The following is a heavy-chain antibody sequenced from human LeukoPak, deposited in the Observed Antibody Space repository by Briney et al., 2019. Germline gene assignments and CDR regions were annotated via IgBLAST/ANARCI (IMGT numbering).Heavy chain of an antibody. D-gene: IGHD3-22*01. J-gene: IGHJ4*02. Sequence: GGSLRLSCAASGFTFDDYAMHWVRQAPGKGLERVSLISWDGGSTYYADSVKGRFTISRDNSKNSLYLQMNSLRAEDTALYYCAKDHGYDYYDSSGYSLSWYFDYWGQGTLVTVSS. CDR2: ISWDGGST. CDR3: AKDHGYDYYDSSGYSLSWYFDY. CDR1: GFTFDDYA. V-gene: IGHV3-43D*03.